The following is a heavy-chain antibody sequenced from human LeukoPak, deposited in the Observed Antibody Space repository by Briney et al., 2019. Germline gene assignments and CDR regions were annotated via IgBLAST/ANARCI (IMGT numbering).Heavy chain of an antibody. CDR2: IWYDGSNK. V-gene: IGHV3-33*01. J-gene: IGHJ4*02. D-gene: IGHD4-17*01. CDR1: GFTFSSYG. Sequence: GGSLRLSCAASGFTFSSYGMHWVRQAPGKGLEWVAVIWYDGSNKYYADSVKGRFTISRDNFKNTLFLQMNSLRAEDTAVYYCARDPDDYGDYSYFDYWGQGTLVTVSS. CDR3: ARDPDDYGDYSYFDY.